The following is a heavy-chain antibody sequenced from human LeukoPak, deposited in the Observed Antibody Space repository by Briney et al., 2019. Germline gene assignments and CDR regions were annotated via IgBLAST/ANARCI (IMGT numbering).Heavy chain of an antibody. CDR1: GGSISSASYY. D-gene: IGHD3-10*01. J-gene: IGHJ5*02. Sequence: SETLSLTCTVSGGSISSASYYWSWIRQPAGKGLQWIGRIYTSGSTYYNPSLKSRVTISVDTSKNQFSLKLSSVTAADTAVYYCAREGLNMVRGVIPKEAWGWFDPWGQGTLVTVSS. CDR2: IYTSGST. V-gene: IGHV4-61*02. CDR3: AREGLNMVRGVIPKEAWGWFDP.